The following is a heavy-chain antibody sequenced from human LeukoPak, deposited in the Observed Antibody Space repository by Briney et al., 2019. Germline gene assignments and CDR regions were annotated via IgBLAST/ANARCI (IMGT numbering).Heavy chain of an antibody. CDR3: AKEDFNMVANYYYYYMDV. D-gene: IGHD5-12*01. CDR2: IRYDGSNK. J-gene: IGHJ6*03. Sequence: PGGSLRLSCAASGFTFSSYGMHWVRQAPGKGLEWVAFIRYDGSNKYYADSVKGRFTISRDNSKNTLYLQMNSLRAEDTALYYCAKEDFNMVANYYYYYMDVWGKGTTVTISS. V-gene: IGHV3-30*02. CDR1: GFTFSSYG.